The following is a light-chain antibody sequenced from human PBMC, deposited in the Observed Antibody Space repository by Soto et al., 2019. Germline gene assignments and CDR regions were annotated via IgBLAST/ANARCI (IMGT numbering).Light chain of an antibody. CDR2: EVS. Sequence: QSALTQPASVSGSRGQSITISCTITSSDVGGYNYVSWYQQHPGKAPQLMIYEVSNRPSGVSNRFSGSKSGNTASLTISGLQADDEADYYCSSYTSSSTLVFGGGTKLTVL. CDR3: SSYTSSSTLV. J-gene: IGLJ2*01. CDR1: SSDVGGYNY. V-gene: IGLV2-14*01.